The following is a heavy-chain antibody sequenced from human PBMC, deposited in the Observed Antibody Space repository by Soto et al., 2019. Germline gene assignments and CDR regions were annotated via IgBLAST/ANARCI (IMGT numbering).Heavy chain of an antibody. CDR1: GFTFSSYA. J-gene: IGHJ6*02. V-gene: IGHV3-23*01. CDR2: ISGSGDST. CDR3: ATRYQLLYVSGMDV. D-gene: IGHD2-2*02. Sequence: PGGSLRLSCAASGFTFSSYAMSWVRQAPGKGLEWVSAISGSGDSTYYADSVKGRFTISRDNSKNTLYLQVNSLRAEDTAVYYCATRYQLLYVSGMDVWGQGTTVTVSS.